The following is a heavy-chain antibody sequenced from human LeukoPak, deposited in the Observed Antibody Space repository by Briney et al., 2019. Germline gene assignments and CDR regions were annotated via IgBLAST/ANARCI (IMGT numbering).Heavy chain of an antibody. CDR1: GFTFSSYA. Sequence: GGSLRLSCAASGFTFSSYAMHWVRQAPGKGLEWVAVISYDGSNKYYADSVKGRFTNSRDNSKNTLYLQMNSLRAEDTAVYYCARDHRGVRDYFDYWGQGTLVTVSS. CDR3: ARDHRGVRDYFDY. CDR2: ISYDGSNK. D-gene: IGHD3-10*01. J-gene: IGHJ4*02. V-gene: IGHV3-30-3*01.